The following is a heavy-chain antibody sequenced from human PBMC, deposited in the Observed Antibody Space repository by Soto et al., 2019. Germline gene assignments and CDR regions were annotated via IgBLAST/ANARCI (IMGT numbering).Heavy chain of an antibody. J-gene: IGHJ4*02. V-gene: IGHV3-21*01. Sequence: WFRQAPGKGLEWVSSVTSSPSSMFYADSVKGRFTISRDDAKYSLFLQMNSLRADDTAVYYCAREANFASSGYVLDYWGLGTLVTISP. D-gene: IGHD3-22*01. CDR2: VTSSPSSM. CDR3: AREANFASSGYVLDY.